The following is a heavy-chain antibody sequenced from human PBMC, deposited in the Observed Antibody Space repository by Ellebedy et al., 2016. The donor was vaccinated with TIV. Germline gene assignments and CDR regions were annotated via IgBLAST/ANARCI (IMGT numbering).Heavy chain of an antibody. CDR3: ARGLRRLRTFDI. V-gene: IGHV4-34*01. D-gene: IGHD2-21*02. CDR1: GGSFSAYD. CDR2: INHSGST. J-gene: IGHJ3*02. Sequence: SETLSLXXAVYGGSFSAYDWSWIRQPPGKGLEWIGEINHSGSTNYNPSLTSRVTMSVDTSQNQFSLNLTSVTAADTAVYYCARGLRRLRTFDIWGQGTMVTVSS.